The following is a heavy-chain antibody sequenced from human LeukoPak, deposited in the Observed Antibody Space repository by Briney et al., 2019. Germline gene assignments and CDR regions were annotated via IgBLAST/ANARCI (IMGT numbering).Heavy chain of an antibody. D-gene: IGHD6-19*01. Sequence: WASVTVSWKASGGTFSSYGVSWVRQAPGQGLEWMGGIIPIFGTANYAQKFQGRVTITADESTSTAYMELSILRSEDTAVYYCARDHSSGLYYFDYWGQGTLVTVSS. V-gene: IGHV1-69*13. J-gene: IGHJ4*02. CDR3: ARDHSSGLYYFDY. CDR2: IIPIFGTA. CDR1: GGTFSSYG.